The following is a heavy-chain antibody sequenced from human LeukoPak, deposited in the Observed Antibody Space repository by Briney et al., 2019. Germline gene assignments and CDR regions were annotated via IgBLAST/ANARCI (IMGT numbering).Heavy chain of an antibody. V-gene: IGHV1-3*01. CDR2: INAGTGNR. Sequence: ASVKVSCKASGYTFTSYAIHWVRQAPGQRLEWMGWINAGTGNRKYSQKFQDRVTITRETSATTAYMELSSLRSEDTAVYYCATLDGGNKAGQLAGDALDIWGQGTMVTVSS. CDR3: ATLDGGNKAGQLAGDALDI. J-gene: IGHJ3*02. D-gene: IGHD2-15*01. CDR1: GYTFTSYA.